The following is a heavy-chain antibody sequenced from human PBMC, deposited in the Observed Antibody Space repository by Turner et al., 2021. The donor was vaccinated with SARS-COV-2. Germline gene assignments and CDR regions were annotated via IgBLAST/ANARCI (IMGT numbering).Heavy chain of an antibody. CDR2: ISGGGGTT. J-gene: IGHJ4*02. V-gene: IGHV3-23*01. Sequence: EVQLLESGGGLVQPGGSLSLSCAASGFTFSNYAMSWVRQAPGKGLEWVSAISGGGGTTYPADSVKGRFTISRDNSMNTLFLQMNSLRAEDTAIYYCARDWRYYYDSSGYFDYWGQGTLVTVSS. D-gene: IGHD3-22*01. CDR3: ARDWRYYYDSSGYFDY. CDR1: GFTFSNYA.